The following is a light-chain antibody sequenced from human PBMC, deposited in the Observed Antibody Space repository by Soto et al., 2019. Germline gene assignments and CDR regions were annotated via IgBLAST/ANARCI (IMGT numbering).Light chain of an antibody. CDR3: QQYGSSLSIT. J-gene: IGKJ5*01. Sequence: EIVLTQSPGTLSLSPGERVTLSCRASQSVSSSYLAWYQQKPGQAPRLLIYGASSRATGIPDRFSGSGSGTDFTLTISRLDSEDFAVYYCQQYGSSLSITFGQGTRLENK. CDR1: QSVSSSY. CDR2: GAS. V-gene: IGKV3-20*01.